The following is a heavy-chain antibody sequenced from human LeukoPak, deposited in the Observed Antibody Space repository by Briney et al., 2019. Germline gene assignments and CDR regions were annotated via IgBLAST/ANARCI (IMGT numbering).Heavy chain of an antibody. V-gene: IGHV1-69*05. D-gene: IGHD6-13*01. CDR1: GGTFSSYA. Sequence: SVKVSCKASGGTFSSYAISWVRQAPGQGLGWMGGIIPIFGTANYAQKFQGRVTITTDESTSTAYMELSSLRSEDTAVYYCARVAAAVQYFDYWGQGTLVTVSS. CDR3: ARVAAAVQYFDY. CDR2: IIPIFGTA. J-gene: IGHJ4*02.